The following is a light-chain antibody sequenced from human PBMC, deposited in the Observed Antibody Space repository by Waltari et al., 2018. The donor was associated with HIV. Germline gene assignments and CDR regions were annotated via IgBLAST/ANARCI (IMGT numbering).Light chain of an antibody. J-gene: IGLJ2*01. CDR2: TNS. Sequence: QSVLTQPPSASGTPGQRVTISCSGSSSNIGGNTVNWFQQPPGTAPKLLIYTNSQPPSGVPDRFSGSKSGTSASLAISGLQSEDEADYYCAAWDDSLNGVVFGGGTKLTVL. CDR3: AAWDDSLNGVV. CDR1: SSNIGGNT. V-gene: IGLV1-44*01.